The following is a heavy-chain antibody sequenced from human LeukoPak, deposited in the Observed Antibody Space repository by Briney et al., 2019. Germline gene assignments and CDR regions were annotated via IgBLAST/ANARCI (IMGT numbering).Heavy chain of an antibody. CDR2: ISSSSSYI. CDR1: GFTFSSYS. CDR3: ASFSGYNYFQH. J-gene: IGHJ1*01. Sequence: GSLRLSCAASGFTFSSYSMNWVRQAPGKGLEWVSSISSSSSYIYYADSVKGRFTISRDNAKNSLYLQMNSLRAEDTAVYYCASFSGYNYFQHWGQGTLVTVSS. D-gene: IGHD5-24*01. V-gene: IGHV3-21*01.